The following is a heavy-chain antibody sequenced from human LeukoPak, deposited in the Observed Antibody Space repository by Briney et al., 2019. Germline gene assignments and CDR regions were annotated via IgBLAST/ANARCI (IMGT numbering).Heavy chain of an antibody. CDR1: GFTFSSYS. CDR3: ARTKVGATFVYYFDY. J-gene: IGHJ4*02. Sequence: GGSLRLSCAASGFTFSSYSMNWVRQAPGKGLEWVSSISSSSSYIYYADSVKGRFTISRDNVKNSLYLQMNSLRAEDTAVYYCARTKVGATFVYYFDYWGQGTLVTVSS. CDR2: ISSSSSYI. D-gene: IGHD1-26*01. V-gene: IGHV3-21*01.